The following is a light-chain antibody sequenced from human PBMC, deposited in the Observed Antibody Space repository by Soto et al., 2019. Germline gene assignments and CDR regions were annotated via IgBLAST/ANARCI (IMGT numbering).Light chain of an antibody. CDR3: QSYDSSLRGWV. V-gene: IGLV1-40*01. J-gene: IGLJ3*02. Sequence: QSVLAQPPSVSGAPGQRVTISCTGSSSNIGANYDVHWYQHLPGTAPKLLISNDSNRPSGVPDRFSGSMSGTSASLGITGLQAEDEADYYCQSYDSSLRGWVFGGGTKLTVL. CDR2: NDS. CDR1: SSNIGANYD.